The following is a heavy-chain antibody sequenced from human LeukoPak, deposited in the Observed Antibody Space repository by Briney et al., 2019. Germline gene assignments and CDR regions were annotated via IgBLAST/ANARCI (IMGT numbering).Heavy chain of an antibody. V-gene: IGHV3-30*02. J-gene: IGHJ6*03. CDR1: GFTFSSYA. CDR2: IRYDGSNK. Sequence: GGSLRLSCAASGFTFSSYAMHWVRQAPGKGLEWVAFIRYDGSNKYYADSVKGRFTISRDNSKNTLYLQMNSLRSEDTAVYYCAREAAPVAGIYYYYYYMDVWGKGTTVTISS. CDR3: AREAAPVAGIYYYYYYMDV. D-gene: IGHD6-19*01.